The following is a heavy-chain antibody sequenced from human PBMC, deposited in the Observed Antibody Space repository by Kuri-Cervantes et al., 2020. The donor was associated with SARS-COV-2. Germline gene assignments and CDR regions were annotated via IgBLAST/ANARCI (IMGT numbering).Heavy chain of an antibody. CDR1: GFTFSSYS. V-gene: IGHV3-48*04. D-gene: IGHD4-17*01. CDR2: ISSSSSTI. Sequence: GGSLRLSCAASGFTFSSYSMNWVRQAPGKGLEWVSYISSSSSTIYYADSVKGRFTISRDNAKNSLYLQMNSLRAEDTAVYYCARDEDYGDYDFARFDPWGQGTLVTVSS. J-gene: IGHJ5*02. CDR3: ARDEDYGDYDFARFDP.